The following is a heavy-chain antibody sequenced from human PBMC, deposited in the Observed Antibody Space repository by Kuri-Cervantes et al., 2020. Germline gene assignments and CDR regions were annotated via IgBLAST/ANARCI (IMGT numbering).Heavy chain of an antibody. CDR1: GYTFTSYY. D-gene: IGHD4-17*01. CDR3: AADLYLYGDYPDYFDY. CDR2: INPSGGST. Sequence: ASVKVSCKASGYTFTSYYMHWVRQAPGQGLEWMGIINPSGGSTNYAQKFQERVTITRDMSTSTAYMELSSLRSEDTAVYYCAADLYLYGDYPDYFDYWGQGTLVTVSS. J-gene: IGHJ4*02. V-gene: IGHV1-46*01.